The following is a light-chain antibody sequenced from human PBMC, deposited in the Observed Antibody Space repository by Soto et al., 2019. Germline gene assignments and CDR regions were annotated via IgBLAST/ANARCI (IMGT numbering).Light chain of an antibody. CDR1: SSNIGAGFD. J-gene: IGLJ1*01. CDR2: GHS. V-gene: IGLV1-40*01. Sequence: QSVLTQSPSVSGAPGQSVTISCTGSSSNIGAGFDVHWYQQLPGTAPKLLIFGHSNRPSGVPDRFSGSKSGTSASLAITGLQPEDEADYYCQSYDGSLSGYVFGTGTKVTV. CDR3: QSYDGSLSGYV.